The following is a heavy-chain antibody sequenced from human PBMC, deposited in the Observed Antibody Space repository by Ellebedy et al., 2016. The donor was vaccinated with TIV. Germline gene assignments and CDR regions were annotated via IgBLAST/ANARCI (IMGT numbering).Heavy chain of an antibody. CDR1: GFTFTNYW. CDR3: ARDSGIRTVDV. Sequence: GGSLRLXXAASGFTFTNYWMCWVRQTPGKGLEWVANIGRDGSMTYYVDSVKGRFTSSRDNAKNSLYLEMNSLRPEDTAVYYCARDSGIRTVDVWGKGTTVTVSS. V-gene: IGHV3-7*01. D-gene: IGHD3-10*01. CDR2: IGRDGSMT. J-gene: IGHJ6*04.